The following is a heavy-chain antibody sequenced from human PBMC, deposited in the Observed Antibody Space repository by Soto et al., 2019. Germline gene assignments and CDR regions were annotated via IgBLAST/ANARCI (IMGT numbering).Heavy chain of an antibody. CDR1: GFTFSSYG. Sequence: SLRLSCAASGFTFSSYGMHWVRQAPGKGLEWVAVIWYDGSNKYYADSVKGRFTISRDNSKNTLYLQMNSLRAEDTAVYYCASYTVTSGFDYWGQGTLVTVSS. D-gene: IGHD4-17*01. J-gene: IGHJ4*02. V-gene: IGHV3-33*01. CDR3: ASYTVTSGFDY. CDR2: IWYDGSNK.